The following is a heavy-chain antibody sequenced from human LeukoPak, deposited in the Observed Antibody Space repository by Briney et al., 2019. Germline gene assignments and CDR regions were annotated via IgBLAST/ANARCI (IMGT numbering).Heavy chain of an antibody. CDR3: ARASYSSGWYRPFPFDY. Sequence: SETLYLTCTVSGASISSYYWSWIRQPPGKGLEWIGYIVYSGSISGSTNYNPSLKSRVIMSVDTSKNQFSLKLSSVTAADTAVYYCARASYSSGWYRPFPFDYWGQGTLVTVSS. D-gene: IGHD6-19*01. V-gene: IGHV4-59*12. CDR2: IVYSGSISGST. J-gene: IGHJ4*02. CDR1: GASISSYY.